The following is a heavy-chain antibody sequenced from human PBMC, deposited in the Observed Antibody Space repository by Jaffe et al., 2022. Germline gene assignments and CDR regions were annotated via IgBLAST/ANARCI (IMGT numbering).Heavy chain of an antibody. J-gene: IGHJ6*03. CDR2: IYTSGST. CDR3: ARGVIRYVGDPHYYYYYMDV. CDR1: GGSISSGSYY. Sequence: QVQLQESGPGLVKPSQTLSLTCTVSGGSISSGSYYWSWIRQPAGKGLEWIGRIYTSGSTNYNPSLKSRVTISVDTSKNQFSLKLSSVTAADTAVYYCARGVIRYVGDPHYYYYYMDVWGKGTTVTVSS. D-gene: IGHD3-9*01. V-gene: IGHV4-61*02.